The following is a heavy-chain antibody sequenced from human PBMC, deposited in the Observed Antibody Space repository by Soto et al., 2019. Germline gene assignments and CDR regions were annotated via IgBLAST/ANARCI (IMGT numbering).Heavy chain of an antibody. J-gene: IGHJ3*02. Sequence: GGSLRLSCAASGFTFSSYAMSWVRQAPGKGLEWVSAISGSGGSTYYADSVKGRFTISRDNSKNTLYLQMNSLRAEDTAVYYCAKGRSGRYDYVWGSYAFDIWGQGTMVTVSS. CDR2: ISGSGGST. D-gene: IGHD3-16*01. V-gene: IGHV3-23*01. CDR1: GFTFSSYA. CDR3: AKGRSGRYDYVWGSYAFDI.